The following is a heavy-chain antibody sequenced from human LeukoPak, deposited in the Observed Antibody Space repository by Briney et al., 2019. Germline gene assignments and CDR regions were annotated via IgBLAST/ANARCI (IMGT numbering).Heavy chain of an antibody. D-gene: IGHD2-2*01. J-gene: IGHJ6*02. Sequence: GGSLRLSCAASGFTFSSYAMSWVRQAPGKGLEWVSAISGSGGSTYYADSVKGRFTISRDNSKNTLYLQMNSLRAEDTAVYYCAKGEGYCSSTSCYFSDYYYGMDVWGQGTTVTVSS. CDR1: GFTFSSYA. CDR2: ISGSGGST. CDR3: AKGEGYCSSTSCYFSDYYYGMDV. V-gene: IGHV3-23*01.